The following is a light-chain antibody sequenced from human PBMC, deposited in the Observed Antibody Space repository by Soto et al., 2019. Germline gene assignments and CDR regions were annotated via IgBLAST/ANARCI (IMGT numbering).Light chain of an antibody. V-gene: IGLV2-11*01. CDR3: CSHSASYTFV. J-gene: IGLJ1*01. Sequence: QSVLTQPRSVSGSPGQSVTISCTGTSSDVGGYNCVSWYQQHPGKAPQLIIYDVTQRPSGVPDRFSGSKSGNTASLSISGLQAEDEAGYYCCSHSASYTFVFGTGTKVTVL. CDR1: SSDVGGYNC. CDR2: DVT.